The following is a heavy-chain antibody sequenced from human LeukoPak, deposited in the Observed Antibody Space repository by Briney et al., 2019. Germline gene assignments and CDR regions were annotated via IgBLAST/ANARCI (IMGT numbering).Heavy chain of an antibody. Sequence: SETPSLTCAVYGGSFSGYYWSWIRQPPGKGLEWIGEINHSGSTNYNPSLKSRVTISVDTSKNQFSLKLSSVTAADTAVYYCARGGGPTMIVVAFDYWGQGTLVTVSS. CDR2: INHSGST. D-gene: IGHD3-22*01. V-gene: IGHV4-34*01. CDR1: GGSFSGYY. J-gene: IGHJ4*02. CDR3: ARGGGPTMIVVAFDY.